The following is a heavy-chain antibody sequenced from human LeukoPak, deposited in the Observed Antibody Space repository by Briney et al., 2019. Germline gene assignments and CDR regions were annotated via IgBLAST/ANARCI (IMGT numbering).Heavy chain of an antibody. Sequence: GGSLRLSCAASGFSFNDHAMSWVRQAPGKGLEWVSGINGNGASTYYSVSVKGRFTISRDNSKNTVYLQMSSLRADDTAIYYCAKDQAYSYYYLDCWGQGTLVTVSS. CDR3: AKDQAYSYYYLDC. D-gene: IGHD5-18*01. CDR2: INGNGAST. CDR1: GFSFNDHA. V-gene: IGHV3-23*01. J-gene: IGHJ4*02.